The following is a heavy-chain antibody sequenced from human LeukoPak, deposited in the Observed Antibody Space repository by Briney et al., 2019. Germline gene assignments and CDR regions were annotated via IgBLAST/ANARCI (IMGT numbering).Heavy chain of an antibody. V-gene: IGHV1-18*01. CDR3: ARTLGDGYNSFFDY. Sequence: ASVKVSCKASGGTFSSYAISWVRQAPGQGLEWMGWISAYNGNTNYAQKLQGRVTMTTDTSTSTAYMELRSLRSDDTAVYYCARTLGDGYNSFFDYWGQGTLVTVSS. J-gene: IGHJ4*02. CDR1: GGTFSSYA. D-gene: IGHD5-24*01. CDR2: ISAYNGNT.